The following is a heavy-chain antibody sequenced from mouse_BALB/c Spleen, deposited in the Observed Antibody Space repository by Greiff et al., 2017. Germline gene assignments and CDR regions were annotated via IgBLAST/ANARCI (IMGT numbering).Heavy chain of an antibody. CDR3: ARGFISGFAY. V-gene: IGHV1-7*01. D-gene: IGHD6-2*01. CDR2: INPSTGYT. CDR1: GYTFTSYW. J-gene: IGHJ3*01. Sequence: VQLQQSGAELAKPGASVKMSCKASGYTFTSYWMHWVKQRPGQGLEWIGYINPSTGYTEYNQKFKDKATLTADKSSSTAYMQLSSLTSEDSAVYYCARGFISGFAYWGQGTLVTVSA.